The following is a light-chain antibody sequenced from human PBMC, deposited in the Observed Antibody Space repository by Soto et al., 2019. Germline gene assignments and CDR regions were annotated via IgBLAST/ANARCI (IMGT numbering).Light chain of an antibody. CDR1: SSDVGGYKY. V-gene: IGLV2-14*01. J-gene: IGLJ3*02. CDR2: EVT. Sequence: QSVVTQPASVSGSPGQSITISCTGSSSDVGGYKYVSWYQQHPGKAPKLMTYEVTNRPSGVSSRFSGSKSGNTASLTISGLQAEDEATYYCNSYRSSNNLEGVFGGGTKVTVL. CDR3: NSYRSSNNLEGV.